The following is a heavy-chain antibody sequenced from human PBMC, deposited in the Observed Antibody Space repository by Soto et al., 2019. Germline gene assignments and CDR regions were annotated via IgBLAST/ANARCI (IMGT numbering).Heavy chain of an antibody. CDR3: ARGDPLAAAGIGVVWFDP. Sequence: KASETLSLTCTVSGGSISSGGYYWSWIRQHPGKGLEWIGYIYYSGSTYYNPSLKSRVTISVDTSKNQFSLKLSSVTAADTAVYYCARGDPLAAAGIGVVWFDPWGQGTLVTVPS. CDR2: IYYSGST. V-gene: IGHV4-31*03. D-gene: IGHD6-13*01. CDR1: GGSISSGGYY. J-gene: IGHJ5*02.